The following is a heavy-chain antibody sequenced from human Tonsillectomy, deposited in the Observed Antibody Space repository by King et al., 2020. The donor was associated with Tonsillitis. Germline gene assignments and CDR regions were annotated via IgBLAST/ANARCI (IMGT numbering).Heavy chain of an antibody. D-gene: IGHD4/OR15-4a*01. J-gene: IGHJ6*02. CDR3: ARHWDSSAYPDHYYYYPMDV. Sequence: VQLVESGAEVKKSGESLTISCEGSGYNFTNYWIGWVRQKPGKGLEWMGIIYPGDSDTRYPGDSDTRYSPSFQGQVTISADKSISTAYLQWSSLEASDTAMYYCARHWDSSAYPDHYYYYPMDVWGQGTTVTVSS. CDR2: IYPGDSDTRYPGDSDT. CDR1: GYNFTNYW. V-gene: IGHV5-51*01.